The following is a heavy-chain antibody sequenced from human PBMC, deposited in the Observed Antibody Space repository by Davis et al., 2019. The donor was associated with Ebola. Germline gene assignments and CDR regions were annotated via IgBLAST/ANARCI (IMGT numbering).Heavy chain of an antibody. D-gene: IGHD3-3*02. J-gene: IGHJ4*02. Sequence: GESLKISCKGSGYTFTSYWIAWVRQVPGKGLEWMGSIYPGDSETRYSPSLQGQATISVDKSISTAYLRWSSLKASDTAMYYCARGTSLARNFDNWGQGTLVTVSS. CDR2: IYPGDSET. V-gene: IGHV5-51*01. CDR1: GYTFTSYW. CDR3: ARGTSLARNFDN.